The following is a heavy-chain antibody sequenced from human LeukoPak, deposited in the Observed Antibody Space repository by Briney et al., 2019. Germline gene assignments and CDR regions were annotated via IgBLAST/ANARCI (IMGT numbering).Heavy chain of an antibody. V-gene: IGHV3-30*02. J-gene: IGHJ5*02. CDR3: ARVLAQSEKFDP. CDR1: GFTFSSYG. CDR2: IRYDGSNK. Sequence: PGGSLRLSCAASGFTFSSYGMHWVRQAPGKGLEWVAFIRYDGSNKYYADSVKGRFTISRDNSKNTLYLQMNSLRAEDTAVYYCARVLAQSEKFDPWGQGTLVTVSS.